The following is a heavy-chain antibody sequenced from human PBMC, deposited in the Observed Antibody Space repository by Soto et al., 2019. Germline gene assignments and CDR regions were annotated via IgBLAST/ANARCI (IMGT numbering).Heavy chain of an antibody. CDR2: IVVGSGNT. CDR1: GFTFTSSA. Sequence: ASVKVSCKASGFTFTSSAVQWVRQARGQRLEWIGWIVVGSGNTNYAQKFQERVTITRDMSTSTAYMELSSLRSEDTAVYYCAAAFTVELRDPYFYYYGMDVWGQGTTVTVSS. V-gene: IGHV1-58*01. J-gene: IGHJ6*02. CDR3: AAAFTVELRDPYFYYYGMDV. D-gene: IGHD1-7*01.